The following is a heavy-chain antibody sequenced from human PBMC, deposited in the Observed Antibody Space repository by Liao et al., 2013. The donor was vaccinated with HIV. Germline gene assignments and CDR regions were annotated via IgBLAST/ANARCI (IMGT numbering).Heavy chain of an antibody. CDR2: VYNSGST. CDR1: GGSMNNYY. D-gene: IGHD3-3*01. J-gene: IGHJ4*02. CDR3: ARQQLGYYSYYFDY. Sequence: QVQLQESGPGLVRPSETLSLTCTVSGGSMNNYYWSWIRQPPGKGLEWIGYVYNSGSTLYNPSLKSRVTISADTSNNQFSLKLTSVTAADTAVYYCARQQLGYYSYYFDYWGQGTLVTVSS. V-gene: IGHV4-59*01.